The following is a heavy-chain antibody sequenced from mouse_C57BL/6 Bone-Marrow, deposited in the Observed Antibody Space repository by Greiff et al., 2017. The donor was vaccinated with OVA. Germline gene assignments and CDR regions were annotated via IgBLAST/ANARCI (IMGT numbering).Heavy chain of an antibody. CDR2: ISSGGSYT. CDR1: GFTFSSYG. J-gene: IGHJ2*01. Sequence: EVQVVESGGDLVKPGGSLKLSCAASGFTFSSYGMSWVRQTPDKRLEWVATISSGGSYTYYPDSVKGRFTISRDNAKNTLYLQMSSLKSEDTAMYYCARRFTTVVENYFDYWGQGTTLTVSS. V-gene: IGHV5-6*01. CDR3: ARRFTTVVENYFDY. D-gene: IGHD1-1*01.